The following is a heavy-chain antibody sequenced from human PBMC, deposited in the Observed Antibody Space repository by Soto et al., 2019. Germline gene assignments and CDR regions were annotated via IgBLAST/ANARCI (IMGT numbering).Heavy chain of an antibody. CDR1: GFSFSSAW. CDR2: IKSKVHGETT. D-gene: IGHD5-12*01. V-gene: IGHV3-15*07. CDR3: TTGVDGYNPFDY. J-gene: IGHJ4*02. Sequence: EAQLVESGGGLVKPGGSLRLSCAASGFSFSSAWMIWVRQAPGKGLEWVGRIKSKVHGETTDYAAPGKGRFTISRDDSKNTVFLQMNSLETEDTAVYYCTTGVDGYNPFDYWGQGTLVTVSS.